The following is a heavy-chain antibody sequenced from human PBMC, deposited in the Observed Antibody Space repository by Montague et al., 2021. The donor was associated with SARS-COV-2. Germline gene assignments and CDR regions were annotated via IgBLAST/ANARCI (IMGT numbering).Heavy chain of an antibody. J-gene: IGHJ5*02. CDR1: GGSISSSSYY. D-gene: IGHD2-2*01. CDR2: IYYSGST. V-gene: IGHV4-39*01. CDR3: ERQGDQLLLEYWFDP. Sequence: SETLSLTCTVSGGSISSSSYYWGWIRQPPGKGLEWIGSIYYSGSTYYKPSLKSRVTISVDTSKNQFSLKLSSVTAADTAVHYCERQGDQLLLEYWFDPWGQGTLVTVSS.